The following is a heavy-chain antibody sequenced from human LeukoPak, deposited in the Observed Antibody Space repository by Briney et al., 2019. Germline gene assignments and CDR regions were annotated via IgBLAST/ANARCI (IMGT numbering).Heavy chain of an antibody. CDR3: AKDRLRDKPTSPFDY. CDR2: ISGSGGST. V-gene: IGHV3-23*01. J-gene: IGHJ4*02. CDR1: GFTFSSYA. D-gene: IGHD4-11*01. Sequence: GGSLRLSCAASGFTFSSYAMSWVRKAPGKGLEWVSAISGSGGSTYYADSVKGRFTISRDNSKNTLYLQMNSLRAEDTAVYYCAKDRLRDKPTSPFDYWGQGTLVTVSS.